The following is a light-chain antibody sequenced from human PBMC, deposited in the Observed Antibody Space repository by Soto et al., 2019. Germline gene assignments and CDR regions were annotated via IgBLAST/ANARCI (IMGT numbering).Light chain of an antibody. CDR2: NIN. CDR3: LLYYGGYV. J-gene: IGLJ1*01. Sequence: QAVVTQEPSLTVSPGGTVTLTCASSSGAVNSGYYPNWFQQKPGQAPRSLIYNINKKHPWTPARFSGSLLGGKPALTLSAVQPEDEAEYYCLLYYGGYVFGTGTQLTVL. CDR1: SGAVNSGYY. V-gene: IGLV7-43*01.